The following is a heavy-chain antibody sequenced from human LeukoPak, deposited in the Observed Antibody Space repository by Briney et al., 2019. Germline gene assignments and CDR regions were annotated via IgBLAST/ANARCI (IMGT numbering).Heavy chain of an antibody. D-gene: IGHD4-17*01. Sequence: PSETQSLTCTVSGGSLSSYYFSWIRQSPGKGLEWIAYINYSGSASYNPSLTSRVTMSVDTSKQFSLSLSSVTAADTAVYYCARHNYDDYVFDIWGQGTKVTVSS. CDR2: INYSGSA. CDR3: ARHNYDDYVFDI. V-gene: IGHV4-59*08. J-gene: IGHJ3*02. CDR1: GGSLSSYY.